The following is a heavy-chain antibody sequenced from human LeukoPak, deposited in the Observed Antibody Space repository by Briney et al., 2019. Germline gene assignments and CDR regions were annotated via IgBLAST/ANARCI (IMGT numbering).Heavy chain of an antibody. CDR3: ARDRQWELLRGDTNWFDP. CDR1: GYTFTDYY. D-gene: IGHD1-26*01. J-gene: IGHJ5*02. Sequence: ASVKVSCKASGYTFTDYYLHWVRQAPGQGLEWMGWINPNSGGTNYAQKFQGRVTMTRDTSISTAYMELSGLRSDDTAVYYCARDRQWELLRGDTNWFDPWGQGTLVTVSS. CDR2: INPNSGGT. V-gene: IGHV1-2*02.